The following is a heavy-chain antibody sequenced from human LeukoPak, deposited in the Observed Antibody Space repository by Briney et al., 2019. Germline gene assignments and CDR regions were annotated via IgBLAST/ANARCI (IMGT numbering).Heavy chain of an antibody. D-gene: IGHD3-10*01. V-gene: IGHV3-33*03. CDR1: GFTFTSYG. CDR2: IWYDGSHK. Sequence: GGSLRLSCAASGFTFTSYGMHWVRQAPGKGLEWVAMIWYDGSHKKYADSVEGRFSISRDTSKNTLYLQMNSLRADDTAVYYCARGVPIPATHPMYYWGQGSLVTVSS. J-gene: IGHJ4*02. CDR3: ARGVPIPATHPMYY.